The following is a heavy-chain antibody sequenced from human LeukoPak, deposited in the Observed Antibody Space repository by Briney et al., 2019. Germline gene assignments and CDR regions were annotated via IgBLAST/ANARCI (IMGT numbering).Heavy chain of an antibody. CDR1: GGSISSGDYF. CDR2: IYYSGST. CDR3: ARQQWLQALDY. V-gene: IGHV4-61*08. Sequence: PSQTLSLTCIVSGGSISSGDYFWSWIRQPPGKGLEWIGYIYYSGSTNYNPSLKSRVTISVDTSKNQFSLKLSSVTAADTAVYYCARQQWLQALDYWGQGTLVTVSS. J-gene: IGHJ4*02. D-gene: IGHD6-19*01.